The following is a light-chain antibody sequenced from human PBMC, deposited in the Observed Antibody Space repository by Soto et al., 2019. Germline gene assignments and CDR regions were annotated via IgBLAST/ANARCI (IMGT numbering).Light chain of an antibody. J-gene: IGKJ1*01. CDR2: GAF. V-gene: IGKV3-15*01. CDR3: QQYNDWPLT. CDR1: QSVSSN. Sequence: EIVLTQSPGTLSLSPGERATLSCRASQSVSSNYLAWYQQKPGQAPSLLIYGAFTRATGIPARFSGTGSGTEFTLTISSLQSEDLALYYCQQYNDWPLTFGQGTKVDIK.